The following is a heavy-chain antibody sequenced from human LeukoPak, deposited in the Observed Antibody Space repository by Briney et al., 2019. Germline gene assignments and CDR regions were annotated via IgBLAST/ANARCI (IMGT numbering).Heavy chain of an antibody. CDR3: ARPVYCSVTTCTGPLHI. Sequence: PSETLTLTCAVYGASLNNYNWAWIRQSRVRGVEWIGEIDHVGRTRYNPSLKSRLTISIDTSKNQFSLTLSSVTAADTALYFCARPVYCSVTTCTGPLHIWGQGTMVTVSS. J-gene: IGHJ3*02. D-gene: IGHD2-15*01. V-gene: IGHV4-34*01. CDR1: GASLNNYN. CDR2: IDHVGRT.